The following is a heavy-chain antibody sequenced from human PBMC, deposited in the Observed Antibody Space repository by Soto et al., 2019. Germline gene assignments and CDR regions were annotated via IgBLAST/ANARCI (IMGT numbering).Heavy chain of an antibody. V-gene: IGHV1-46*01. CDR2: INPSGGST. J-gene: IGHJ4*02. CDR1: GYTFTSYY. D-gene: IGHD2-2*01. Sequence: ASVKVSCKASGYTFTSYYMHWVRQAPGQGLEWMGIINPSGGSTRYAQKFQGGVTMTRDTSTSTVYMELSRLRSDDTAVYYCARSSDIVLVPAEYYFDDWGQGTLVTVSS. CDR3: ARSSDIVLVPAEYYFDD.